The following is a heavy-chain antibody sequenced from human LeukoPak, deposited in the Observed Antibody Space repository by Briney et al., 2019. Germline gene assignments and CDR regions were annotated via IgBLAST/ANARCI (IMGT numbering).Heavy chain of an antibody. CDR2: INKGGSYM. CDR3: AREVLIVVEPAANTIDY. Sequence: PGGSLRLSCAASGFTFSSNAMSWVRKTPGKGLEWVSAINKGGSYMTYADSVKGRFTVSRDNAKNSLFLQMDNLRVEDTAVYFCAREVLIVVEPAANTIDYWGQGTRVTVSS. J-gene: IGHJ4*02. V-gene: IGHV3-21*01. D-gene: IGHD2-2*01. CDR1: GFTFSSNA.